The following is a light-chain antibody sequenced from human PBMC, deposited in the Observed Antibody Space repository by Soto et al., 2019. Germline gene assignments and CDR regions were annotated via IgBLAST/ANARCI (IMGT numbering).Light chain of an antibody. Sequence: DVVLTQSPLSLPVTPGEPASISCRSSQSLLYSNGYIYLDWYVQKPGQSPQLLIFLGSNRASGVPSRFSGSGSGTDFTLSISSVEADDVGVYYCMQSRRIPRTFGGGTKVEIK. J-gene: IGKJ4*01. CDR2: LGS. CDR1: QSLLYSNGYIY. V-gene: IGKV2-28*01. CDR3: MQSRRIPRT.